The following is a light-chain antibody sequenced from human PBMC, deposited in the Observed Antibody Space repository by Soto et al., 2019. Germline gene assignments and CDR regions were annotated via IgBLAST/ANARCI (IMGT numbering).Light chain of an antibody. V-gene: IGLV2-14*01. J-gene: IGLJ2*01. CDR1: SGDIGGYNY. CDR3: SSYTTSNTLL. CDR2: DVS. Sequence: HSALTQPASVSGSPGQSITISCTGTSGDIGGYNYVSWYQQHPGKAPKLMIYDVSDRPSGVSNRFSGSKSGNTASLTISGLRAEDEADYYCSSYTTSNTLLFGGGTKLTVL.